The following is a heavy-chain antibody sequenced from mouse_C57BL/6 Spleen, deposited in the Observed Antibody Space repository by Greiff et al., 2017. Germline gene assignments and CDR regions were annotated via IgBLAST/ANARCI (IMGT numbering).Heavy chain of an antibody. Sequence: EVKLMESGGGLVKPGGSLKLSCAASGFTFSSYTMSWVRQTPEKRLEWVATISGGGGNTYYPDSVKGRFTISRDNAKNTLYLQMSSLRSEDTALYYCARQGELWYFDVWGTGTTVTVSS. CDR1: GFTFSSYT. CDR2: ISGGGGNT. CDR3: ARQGELWYFDV. V-gene: IGHV5-9*01. J-gene: IGHJ1*03. D-gene: IGHD1-3*01.